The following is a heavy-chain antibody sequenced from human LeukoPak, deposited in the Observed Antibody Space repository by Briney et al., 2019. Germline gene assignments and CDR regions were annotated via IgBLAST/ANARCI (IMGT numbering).Heavy chain of an antibody. J-gene: IGHJ4*02. Sequence: GGSLRLSCAASGFTVSSNYMSWVRQAPGKGLEWVSVIYSGGSTYYADSVKGRFIISRDNSKNTLYPQMNSLRAEDTAVYYCARDCTNGVCSDYWGQGTLVTVSS. V-gene: IGHV3-53*01. D-gene: IGHD2-8*01. CDR1: GFTVSSNY. CDR3: ARDCTNGVCSDY. CDR2: IYSGGST.